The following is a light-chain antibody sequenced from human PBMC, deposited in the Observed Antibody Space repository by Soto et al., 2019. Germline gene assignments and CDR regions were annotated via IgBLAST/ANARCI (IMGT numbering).Light chain of an antibody. CDR2: EVS. J-gene: IGLJ1*01. CDR3: SSYTSSSTLSYV. Sequence: QSALTQPASVSGSPGQSITISCTGTSSDVGGYNYVSWYQQYPVKAPKLILHEVSNRPSGVSTRFSGSKSGNTASLTISGLQTEDEADYYCSSYTSSSTLSYVFGTGPKATVL. V-gene: IGLV2-14*01. CDR1: SSDVGGYNY.